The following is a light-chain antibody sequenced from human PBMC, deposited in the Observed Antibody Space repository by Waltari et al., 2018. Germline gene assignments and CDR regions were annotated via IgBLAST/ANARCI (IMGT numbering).Light chain of an antibody. J-gene: IGLJ3*02. Sequence: QLVLTQSPSASASLGASVKLTCTLSSGHSSNIIAWHQQQPEKGPRYLMKVNSDGSPSKGDEIPDRFSGSSSGAGRYLTISSLQSEDEADYYCQTGGHGTWVFGGWTKLTVL. CDR2: VNSDGSP. CDR3: QTGGHGTWV. V-gene: IGLV4-69*01. CDR1: SGHSSNI.